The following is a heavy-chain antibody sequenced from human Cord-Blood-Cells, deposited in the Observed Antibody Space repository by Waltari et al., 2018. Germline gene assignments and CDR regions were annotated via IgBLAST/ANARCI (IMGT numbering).Heavy chain of an antibody. CDR3: AREDY. CDR2: ISYDGSNK. J-gene: IGHJ4*02. Sequence: QVQLVESGGGVVQPGRSLRLPCAAPGFTFSRYAMHWVRQDPSKGLEWVAVISYDGSNKYYADSVKGRFTISRDKSKNTLYLQMNSLRAEDTAVYYCAREDYWGQGTLVTVSS. CDR1: GFTFSRYA. V-gene: IGHV3-30-3*01.